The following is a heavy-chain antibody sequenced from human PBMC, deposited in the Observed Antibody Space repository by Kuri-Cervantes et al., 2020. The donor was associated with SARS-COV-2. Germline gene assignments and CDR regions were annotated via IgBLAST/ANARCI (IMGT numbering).Heavy chain of an antibody. J-gene: IGHJ4*02. V-gene: IGHV3-48*01. CDR2: ITSRSSTI. CDR1: GFTFSSYG. D-gene: IGHD3/OR15-3a*01. Sequence: GESLKISCAASGFTFSSYGMNWVRQAPGKGLEWISYITSRSSTIYYADSVKGRFTISRDNAKNSLYLQMNSLRAEDTAVYYCASGLTRDYWGQGTLVTVSS. CDR3: ASGLTRDY.